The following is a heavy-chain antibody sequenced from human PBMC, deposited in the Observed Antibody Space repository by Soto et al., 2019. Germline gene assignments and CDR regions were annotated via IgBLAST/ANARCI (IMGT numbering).Heavy chain of an antibody. CDR2: IYGGGTT. D-gene: IGHD6-19*01. CDR1: GFAVSSKY. Sequence: EVQLVESGGGWIQPGGSLRLSCAASGFAVSSKYMTWVRQAPGKGLEWVSVIYGGGTTDYADSVKGRFTISRDTSKNTLYLQMNSLRAEDTAVYYCVQTTGWPGFDFWGQGTLVTVSS. J-gene: IGHJ4*02. CDR3: VQTTGWPGFDF. V-gene: IGHV3-53*01.